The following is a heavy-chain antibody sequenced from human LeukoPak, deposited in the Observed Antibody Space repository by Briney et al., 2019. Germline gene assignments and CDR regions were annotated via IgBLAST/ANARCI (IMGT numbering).Heavy chain of an antibody. CDR1: GFTFSTYT. CDR2: ISYDGSNK. V-gene: IGHV3-30*09. D-gene: IGHD3-22*01. J-gene: IGHJ1*01. CDR3: ARDGEGYYDSSGYQPTEYSHH. Sequence: GRSLRLSCAASGFTFSTYTMHWVRQAPGKGLEWIAIISYDGSNKYYADSVKGRFAISRDNSMYTLYLQMNSLRAEDTAVYYCARDGEGYYDSSGYQPTEYSHHWGQGTLVTVSS.